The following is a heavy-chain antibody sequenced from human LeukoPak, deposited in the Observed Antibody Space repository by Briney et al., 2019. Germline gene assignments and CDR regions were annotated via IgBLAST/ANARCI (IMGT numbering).Heavy chain of an antibody. CDR1: GYTFTNYY. Sequence: ASVKLSCKASGYTFTNYYIHWVRQAPGQGLEWMGIINPSIGTTSYAQKFQGRITMTRDTSTSTVYMELSSLRSEDTAVYFCAKIMGATNGYFDYWGQGTLVTVSS. CDR2: INPSIGTT. V-gene: IGHV1-46*01. J-gene: IGHJ4*02. CDR3: AKIMGATNGYFDY. D-gene: IGHD1-26*01.